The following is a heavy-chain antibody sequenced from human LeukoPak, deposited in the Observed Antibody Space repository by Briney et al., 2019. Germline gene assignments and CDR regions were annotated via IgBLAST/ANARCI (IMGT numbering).Heavy chain of an antibody. D-gene: IGHD3-22*01. CDR1: GASISSYY. CDR3: AREGDYYDSSGYLLRYYYYYMDV. V-gene: IGHV4-59*01. J-gene: IGHJ6*03. Sequence: PSETLSLTCTVSGASISSYYWSWIRQSPGKGLEWIGYLYHSGNTNYNPSLKSRVTISVDTSKNQFSLKLSSVTAADTAVYYCAREGDYYDSSGYLLRYYYYYMDVWGRGTTVTVSS. CDR2: LYHSGNT.